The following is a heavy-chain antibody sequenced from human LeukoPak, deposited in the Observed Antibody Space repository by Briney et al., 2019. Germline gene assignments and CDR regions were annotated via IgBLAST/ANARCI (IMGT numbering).Heavy chain of an antibody. CDR1: SGSISSHY. CDR2: IYYTGTT. J-gene: IGHJ3*02. V-gene: IGHV4-59*11. Sequence: PSETLSLTCTVSSGSISSHYWSWIRQSPGRGLEWFGFIYYTGTTRYNPSLRGRVTMSVDSSRNHFSLKFTSMTAADTALYYCARLLNNDNAGDPDTFDMWGQGTMVTVSS. D-gene: IGHD2-21*02. CDR3: ARLLNNDNAGDPDTFDM.